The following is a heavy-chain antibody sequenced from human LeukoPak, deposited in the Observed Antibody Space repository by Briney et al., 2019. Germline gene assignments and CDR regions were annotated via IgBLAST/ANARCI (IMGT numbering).Heavy chain of an antibody. CDR2: IYSGGTT. Sequence: GGSLRLSCAASGFTFSSYAMSWVRQAPGKGLEWVSLIYSGGTTYYADSVKGRFTISRDNSKNTLYLQMNSLRAEDTAVYYCARGRYYRSGEFDYWGQGTLVTVSS. J-gene: IGHJ4*02. V-gene: IGHV3-53*01. D-gene: IGHD3-10*01. CDR1: GFTFSSYA. CDR3: ARGRYYRSGEFDY.